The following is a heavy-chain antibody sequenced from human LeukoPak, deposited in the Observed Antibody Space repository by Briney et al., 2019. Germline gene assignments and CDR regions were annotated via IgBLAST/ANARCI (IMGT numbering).Heavy chain of an antibody. J-gene: IGHJ4*02. CDR1: GYTFTDYY. CDR2: VDPEDGET. V-gene: IGHV1-69-2*01. CDR3: TTGGSYSSSSVDY. D-gene: IGHD6-6*01. Sequence: ATVKISCKVSGYTFTDYYMHWVQQAPGKGLEWMGLVDPEDGETIYAEKFQGRVTITADTSTDTAYMELSSLRSEDTAGYYCTTGGSYSSSSVDYWGQGTLVTVSS.